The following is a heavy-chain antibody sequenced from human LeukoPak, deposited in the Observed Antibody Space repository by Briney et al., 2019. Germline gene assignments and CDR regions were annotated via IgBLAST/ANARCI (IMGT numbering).Heavy chain of an antibody. Sequence: GGSLRLSCSASGFVFSDYPLHWIRQSPGKGPEWVAVISFDGSHQYYADSVKGRFTVSRDNAKNSLYLQMNSLRDEDTAVYYCARGAEWSNYYFDYRGQGTLVTVSS. CDR1: GFVFSDYP. CDR3: ARGAEWSNYYFDY. J-gene: IGHJ4*02. V-gene: IGHV3-30*07. CDR2: ISFDGSHQ. D-gene: IGHD2-8*01.